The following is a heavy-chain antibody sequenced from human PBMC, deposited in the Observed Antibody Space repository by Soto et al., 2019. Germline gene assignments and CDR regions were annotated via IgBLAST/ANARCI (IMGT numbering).Heavy chain of an antibody. Sequence: QVQLVESGGGVVQPGGSMRLSCAASGFTFSTYGIHWVRQDPGKGLEWVAVIWYDGSEKYYADSVNGRFTISRDNSKNTLYLQMNSLRAEDTAVYYCARAVGPYDYWGQGTLVTVSS. D-gene: IGHD1-26*01. CDR1: GFTFSTYG. CDR3: ARAVGPYDY. J-gene: IGHJ4*02. CDR2: IWYDGSEK. V-gene: IGHV3-33*01.